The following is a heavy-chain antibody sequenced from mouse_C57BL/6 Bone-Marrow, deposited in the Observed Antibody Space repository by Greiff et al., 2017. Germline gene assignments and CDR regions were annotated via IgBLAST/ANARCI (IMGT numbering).Heavy chain of an antibody. CDR3: ARDRLPDYYAMDY. Sequence: QVQLQQSGAELARPGASVKLSCKASGYTFTRYGISWVKQRTGPGLGWIGEIYPRSGNTYYNEKFKGKATLTADKASSTADMELRSLTSEDSAVYFCARDRLPDYYAMDYWGQGTSVTVSS. CDR1: GYTFTRYG. J-gene: IGHJ4*01. CDR2: IYPRSGNT. V-gene: IGHV1-81*01. D-gene: IGHD3-2*02.